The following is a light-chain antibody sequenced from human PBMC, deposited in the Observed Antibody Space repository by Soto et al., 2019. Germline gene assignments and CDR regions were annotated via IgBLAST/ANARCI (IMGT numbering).Light chain of an antibody. V-gene: IGKV1-5*03. CDR1: QSISSW. CDR2: KAS. Sequence: DIHMTHSPSPLSASVRDRVTITFRASQSISSWLAWYQQKPGKAPKLLIYKASSLESGVPSGFSGSGSGTEFTLTISSLQPDDFATYYCQQYNSLITFGQGTRRRL. CDR3: QQYNSLIT. J-gene: IGKJ5*01.